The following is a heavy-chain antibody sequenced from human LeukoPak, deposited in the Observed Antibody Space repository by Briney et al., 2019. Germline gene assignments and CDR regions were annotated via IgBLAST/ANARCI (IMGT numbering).Heavy chain of an antibody. D-gene: IGHD3-10*01. CDR2: IYYSGST. J-gene: IGHJ4*02. Sequence: SETLSLTCTVSGGSISSNSYYWGWIRQPPGKGLEWIGSIYYSGSTYYNPSLKSRVTISVDTSKNQFSLKLSSVTAADTAVYHCARHLGITMVRGVVDYWGQGTLVTVSS. V-gene: IGHV4-39*01. CDR1: GGSISSNSYY. CDR3: ARHLGITMVRGVVDY.